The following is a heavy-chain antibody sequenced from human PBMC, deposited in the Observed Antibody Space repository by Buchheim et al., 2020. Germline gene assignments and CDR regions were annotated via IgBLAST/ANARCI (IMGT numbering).Heavy chain of an antibody. CDR2: MNPNSGNT. CDR1: GYTFTSYD. J-gene: IGHJ4*02. D-gene: IGHD3-9*01. V-gene: IGHV1-8*01. Sequence: QVQLVQSGAEVKKPGASVQVSCKASGYTFTSYDIYWVRQDTGQGLEWMGWMNPNSGNTGYAQTFQGRVTMTRNTSISTAYMELRSLRSEDSAVYYCAGGRGNDILTGYFIDFWGQGTL. CDR3: AGGRGNDILTGYFIDF.